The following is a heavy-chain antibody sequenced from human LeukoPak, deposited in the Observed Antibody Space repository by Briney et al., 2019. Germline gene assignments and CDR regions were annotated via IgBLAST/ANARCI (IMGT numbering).Heavy chain of an antibody. Sequence: ASVKVSCKASGYTFTGYYMHWVRQAPGQGLEWMGWINPNSGGTNYAQKFQGRVTMTRDTSISTAYMELSRLRSDDTAVYYCARERRAAATQFDPWGQGTLVTVSS. V-gene: IGHV1-2*02. D-gene: IGHD2-15*01. CDR2: INPNSGGT. J-gene: IGHJ5*02. CDR3: ARERRAAATQFDP. CDR1: GYTFTGYY.